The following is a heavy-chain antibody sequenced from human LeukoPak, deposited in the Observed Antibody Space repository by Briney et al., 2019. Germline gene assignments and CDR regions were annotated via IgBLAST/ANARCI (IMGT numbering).Heavy chain of an antibody. D-gene: IGHD3-16*01. CDR3: ARNRYGDVYYFDF. J-gene: IGHJ4*02. V-gene: IGHV4-59*08. Sequence: SETLSLTCTVSGDSIGSYYWGWIRQPPGKGLEWIGYIYYTGSTNYNPSLKSRATISVDTSKNQFSLKVSAVTAADTAVYYCARNRYGDVYYFDFWGQGTLVSVSS. CDR1: GDSIGSYY. CDR2: IYYTGST.